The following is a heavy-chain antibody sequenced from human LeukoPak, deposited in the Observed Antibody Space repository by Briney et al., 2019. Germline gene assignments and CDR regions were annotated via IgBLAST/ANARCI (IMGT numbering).Heavy chain of an antibody. CDR1: GFTFSTYS. CDR3: AKEWHSEGYGSYNDV. V-gene: IGHV3-48*01. D-gene: IGHD1-26*01. Sequence: GGSLRLSCTASGFTFSTYSMNWVRQAPGRGLEWVSYISGSSSSSDGGAIQYADSVKGRFTISRDNSKSTMFLQMNSLRPEDTAVYYCAKEWHSEGYGSYNDVWGQGTLVTVSS. CDR2: ISGSSSSSDGGAI. J-gene: IGHJ4*02.